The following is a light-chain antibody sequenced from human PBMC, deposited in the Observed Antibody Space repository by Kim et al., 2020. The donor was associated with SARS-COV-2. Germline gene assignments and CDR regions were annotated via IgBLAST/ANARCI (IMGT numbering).Light chain of an antibody. Sequence: EIVMTQYPATLSVSPGERATLSCRASQTISTNLAWYQQKRGQAPRLLIYGASTRATGIPARFNGSGSGTEFTLTISSLQSEDFAIYYCQQYSTWWTFGQGTKVEI. CDR1: QTISTN. V-gene: IGKV3-15*01. CDR3: QQYSTWWT. CDR2: GAS. J-gene: IGKJ1*01.